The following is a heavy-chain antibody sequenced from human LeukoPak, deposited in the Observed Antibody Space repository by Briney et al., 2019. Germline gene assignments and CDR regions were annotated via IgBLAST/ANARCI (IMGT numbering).Heavy chain of an antibody. J-gene: IGHJ4*02. CDR2: MNPNSGNT. Sequence: GASVKVSCKASGYTFTSYDINWVRQATGQGLEWMGWMNPNSGNTGYAQKFQGRVTMTRNTSISTAYMKLSSLRSEDTAVYYCARGRVRSGYSSSWYGYWGQGTLVTVSS. CDR1: GYTFTSYD. CDR3: ARGRVRSGYSSSWYGY. V-gene: IGHV1-8*01. D-gene: IGHD6-13*01.